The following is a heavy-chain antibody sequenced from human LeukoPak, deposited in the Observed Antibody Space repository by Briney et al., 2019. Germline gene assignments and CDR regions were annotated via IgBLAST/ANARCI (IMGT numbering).Heavy chain of an antibody. Sequence: SETLSLTCTVSGYSISSGYYWGWIRQPPGKGLEWIGEINHSGSTNYNPSLKSRVTISVDTSKNQFSLKLSSVTAADTAVYYCAGLGWAADYWGQGTLVTVSS. V-gene: IGHV4-38-2*02. CDR3: AGLGWAADY. D-gene: IGHD5-24*01. J-gene: IGHJ4*02. CDR2: INHSGST. CDR1: GYSISSGYY.